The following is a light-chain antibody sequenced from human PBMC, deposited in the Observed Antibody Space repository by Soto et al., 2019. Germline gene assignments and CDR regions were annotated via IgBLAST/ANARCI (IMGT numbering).Light chain of an antibody. V-gene: IGLV1-40*01. J-gene: IGLJ1*01. CDR1: SSNIGAGYD. CDR3: QSYDSSLSGYV. Sequence: QSVLTQPPSVSGAPGQRVTISCTGSSSNIGAGYDVHWYQQLPGTAPKVLIYGNSNRPSGVPDRLSGSKSGTSASLAITGLQAEDEADYYCQSYDSSLSGYVFGTGTK. CDR2: GNS.